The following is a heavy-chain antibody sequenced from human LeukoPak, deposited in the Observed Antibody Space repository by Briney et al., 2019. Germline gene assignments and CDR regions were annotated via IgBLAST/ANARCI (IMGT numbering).Heavy chain of an antibody. CDR3: ARHLSGITGYTYGRGIDY. D-gene: IGHD5-18*01. CDR2: SGSGGST. J-gene: IGHJ4*02. V-gene: IGHV3-23*01. CDR1: GFTSITYA. Sequence: GGSLRLSCAASGFTSITYAMSWVRQAPGKGLEWVSASGSGGSTYYVDSVKGRFTISRDNSKDTLYLQMNSLRAEDTAVYYCARHLSGITGYTYGRGIDYWGQGTLVTVSS.